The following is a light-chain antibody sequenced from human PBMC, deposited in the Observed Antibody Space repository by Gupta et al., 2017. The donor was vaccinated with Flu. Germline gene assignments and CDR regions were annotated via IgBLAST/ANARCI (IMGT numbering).Light chain of an antibody. Sequence: QSALTQPASVSGSPGQSITISCTVSSSDIGGFNLVSWYQLHPDKAPHLLIFEAYKRPSGVPNRFSGSKSGNTASLTSSGLQAEDDGDYYCCSYAGSSTLIFGGGTKLTVL. V-gene: IGLV2-23*01. CDR3: CSYAGSSTLI. CDR2: EAY. CDR1: SSDIGGFNL. J-gene: IGLJ2*01.